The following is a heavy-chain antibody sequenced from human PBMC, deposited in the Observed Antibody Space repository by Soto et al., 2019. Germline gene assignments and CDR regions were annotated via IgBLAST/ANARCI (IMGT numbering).Heavy chain of an antibody. J-gene: IGHJ4*02. CDR3: ATTYDSKTFYFDR. CDR1: GYALTTYY. D-gene: IGHD1-1*01. V-gene: IGHV1-46*03. CDR2: INPSGGGT. Sequence: ASVKVSCKASGYALTTYYIHWVRQAPGQGLEWMGVINPSGGGTNYAQKFQGRFTMTRDTSTSSVYMDLRSLRSEDTAVYYCATTYDSKTFYFDRWGPGTLVTVSS.